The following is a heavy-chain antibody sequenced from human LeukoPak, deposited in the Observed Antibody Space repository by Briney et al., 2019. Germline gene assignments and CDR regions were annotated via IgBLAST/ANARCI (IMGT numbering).Heavy chain of an antibody. D-gene: IGHD3-10*01. CDR3: ARLTMVRGVISSVGY. J-gene: IGHJ4*02. V-gene: IGHV5-51*01. CDR2: IYPGDSDT. Sequence: GEPLKISCKGSGYSFTSYWIGWVRQMPGKGLEWMGIIYPGDSDTRYSPSFQGQVTISADKSISTAYLQWSSLKASDTAMYYCARLTMVRGVISSVGYWGQGTLVTVSS. CDR1: GYSFTSYW.